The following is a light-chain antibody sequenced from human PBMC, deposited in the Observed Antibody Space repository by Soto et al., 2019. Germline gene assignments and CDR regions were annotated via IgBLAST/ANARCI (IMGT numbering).Light chain of an antibody. CDR1: QSVGSN. Sequence: EIMMTQSPAILSVSPGERATLSCRASQSVGSNLAWYQQKPGQAPRLLIYAASSRATGIPARFSGDGSGTEFTLTISSLQSEDSAVYYCQQYDKWPPRTFGQGTKVDIK. CDR3: QQYDKWPPRT. CDR2: AAS. V-gene: IGKV3-15*01. J-gene: IGKJ1*01.